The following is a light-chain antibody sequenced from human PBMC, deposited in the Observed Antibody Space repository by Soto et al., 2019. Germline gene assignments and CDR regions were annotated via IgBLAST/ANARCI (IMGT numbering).Light chain of an antibody. Sequence: QSALTQPASVSGSPGQSVTISCTGTSSDVGGYNYVSWYQQHPGKAPKFMIYDVTKRPSGVPDRFSGSKSGNTASLTISGLQAEDEADYYCCSYAGSYTYVFGTGTKLTVL. CDR1: SSDVGGYNY. CDR3: CSYAGSYTYV. V-gene: IGLV2-11*01. J-gene: IGLJ1*01. CDR2: DVT.